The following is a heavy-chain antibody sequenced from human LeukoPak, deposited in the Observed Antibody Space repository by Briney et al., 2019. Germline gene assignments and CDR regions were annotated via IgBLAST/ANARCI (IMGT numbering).Heavy chain of an antibody. D-gene: IGHD3-10*01. V-gene: IGHV4-38-2*02. CDR3: ARGPRFGELLWHWFDP. CDR1: GYSISSGHY. J-gene: IGHJ5*02. CDR2: MYHSGST. Sequence: SETLSLTCTVSGYSISSGHYWGWIRQPPGKGLEWIGSMYHSGSTYYNPPLKSRVTISEDTSKNQFSLKLRSVAAADTAVYYCARGPRFGELLWHWFDPWGQGTLVTVSS.